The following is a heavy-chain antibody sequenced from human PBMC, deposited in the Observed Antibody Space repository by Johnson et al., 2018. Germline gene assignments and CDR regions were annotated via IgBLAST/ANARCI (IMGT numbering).Heavy chain of an antibody. CDR1: GFTFNSYA. V-gene: IGHV3-30*04. Sequence: QVQLVQSGGGVVQPGRSLRLSCAASGFTFNSYAMHWVRQAPGKGLEWVAVTSYDGTDKDYADSVKGRFTISRDNSENTLYLQMNSLRAEDTAVYYCAQDPVWVAVVPTAEYFQHWGQGTLVTVSS. CDR3: AQDPVWVAVVPTAEYFQH. CDR2: TSYDGTDK. D-gene: IGHD2-2*01. J-gene: IGHJ1*01.